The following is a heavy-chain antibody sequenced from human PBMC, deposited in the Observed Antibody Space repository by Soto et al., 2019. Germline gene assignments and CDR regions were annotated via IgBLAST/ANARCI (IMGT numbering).Heavy chain of an antibody. Sequence: GGSLRLSCAASGFTFSSYWMSWVRQAPGKGLEWVANIKQDGSEKYYVDSVKVRFTISRDNAKNSLFLQMNSLRAEGTAVSYCARDKYCCSWYYFDYWGQGTLVTVSS. CDR2: IKQDGSEK. CDR3: ARDKYCCSWYYFDY. D-gene: IGHD6-13*01. CDR1: GFTFSSYW. J-gene: IGHJ4*02. V-gene: IGHV3-7*01.